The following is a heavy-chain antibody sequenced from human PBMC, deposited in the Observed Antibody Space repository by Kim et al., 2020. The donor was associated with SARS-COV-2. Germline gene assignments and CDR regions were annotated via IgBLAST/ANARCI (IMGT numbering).Heavy chain of an antibody. CDR3: ARDVGFLHDYVWGSYGHSWFNP. CDR2: IYYSGST. J-gene: IGHJ5*02. V-gene: IGHV4-31*03. Sequence: SETLSLTCTVSGGSISSGGYYWSWIRQHPGKGLEWIGYIYYSGSTYYNPSLKSRVTISVDTSKNQFSLKLSSVTAADTAVYYCARDVGFLHDYVWGSYGHSWFNPWGQGTLVTVSS. D-gene: IGHD3-16*01. CDR1: GGSISSGGYY.